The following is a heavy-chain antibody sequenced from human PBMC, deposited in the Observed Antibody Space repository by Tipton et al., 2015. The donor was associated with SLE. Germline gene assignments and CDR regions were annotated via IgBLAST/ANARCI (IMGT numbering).Heavy chain of an antibody. V-gene: IGHV4-34*01. J-gene: IGHJ5*02. Sequence: TLSLTCAVYGGSFSGYYWSWIRQPPRKGLEWIGEINHSGSTNYNPSIKIRVTISVDTSRNQFSRKLSSVTAAVTAVYYCARVDILNWFDPWGQGPLVTVSS. D-gene: IGHD3-9*01. CDR3: ARVDILNWFDP. CDR1: GGSFSGYY. CDR2: INHSGST.